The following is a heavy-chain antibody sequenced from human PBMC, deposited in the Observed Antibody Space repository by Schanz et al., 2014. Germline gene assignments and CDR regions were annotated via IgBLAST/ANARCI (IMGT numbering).Heavy chain of an antibody. Sequence: EVYLVESGGGLVKPGGSLRLSCAASGFTFSNYWIHWVRQAPGKGLVWVSRIDADGNSTSYADSVKGRFTISRDNAENSLYLQMRSLRAGDPAVYYCARDRQQLVGRIGYYYGMDVWGQGTTVTVSS. V-gene: IGHV3-74*01. J-gene: IGHJ6*02. D-gene: IGHD6-13*01. CDR2: IDADGNST. CDR3: ARDRQQLVGRIGYYYGMDV. CDR1: GFTFSNYW.